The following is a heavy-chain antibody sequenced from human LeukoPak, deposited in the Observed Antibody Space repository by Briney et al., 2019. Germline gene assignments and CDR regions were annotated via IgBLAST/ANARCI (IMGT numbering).Heavy chain of an antibody. CDR3: ARVAIFGLVHNWFDP. V-gene: IGHV1-2*02. Sequence: AAVKVSCKASGYTFTAYYMHWVRQAPGQGLAWMGWINPDSGDTNCAQKFQDRVTMTRDTFTAYMELSGLRSDDTAIYFRARVAIFGLVHNWFDPWGQGTLVTVSS. J-gene: IGHJ5*02. CDR1: GYTFTAYY. D-gene: IGHD3/OR15-3a*01. CDR2: INPDSGDT.